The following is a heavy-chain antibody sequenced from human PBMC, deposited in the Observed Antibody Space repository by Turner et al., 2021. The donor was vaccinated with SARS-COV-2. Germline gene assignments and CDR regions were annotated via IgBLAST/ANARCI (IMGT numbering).Heavy chain of an antibody. J-gene: IGHJ6*02. Sequence: QVRLVESGGGVVQPGGSPRLSCLASGFPFSRHGMHWVRQARGKGLEWVAAISYDGSSKFYADFVKGRFTISRDDSSNTVYLEINSLRPEDTAVFYCAKDDGGLATTTYGMDVWGQGTTVTVSS. CDR2: ISYDGSSK. CDR1: GFPFSRHG. CDR3: AKDDGGLATTTYGMDV. D-gene: IGHD3-16*01. V-gene: IGHV3-30*18.